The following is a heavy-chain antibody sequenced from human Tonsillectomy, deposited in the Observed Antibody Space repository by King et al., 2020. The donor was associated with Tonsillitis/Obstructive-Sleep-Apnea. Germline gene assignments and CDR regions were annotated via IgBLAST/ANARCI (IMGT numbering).Heavy chain of an antibody. CDR1: GFTFDDYT. Sequence: VQLVESGGVVVQPGGSLRLSCAASGFTFDDYTLHWVRQAPGKGLEWVSLISWDGGGTYYTDSVKGRFTISRDNNKNSLYLQMNSLRTEDTALYYCAASEAFDYWGQGTLVTVSS. CDR3: AASEAFDY. V-gene: IGHV3-43*01. CDR2: ISWDGGGT. J-gene: IGHJ4*02.